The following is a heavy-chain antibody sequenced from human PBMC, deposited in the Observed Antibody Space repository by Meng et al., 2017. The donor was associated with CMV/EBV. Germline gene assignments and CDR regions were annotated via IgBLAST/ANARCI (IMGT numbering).Heavy chain of an antibody. D-gene: IGHD1-1*01. CDR2: ISYDGSNK. CDR3: ARDGTSDAFDI. CDR1: GFTFSSYA. Sequence: GGSLRLSCAASGFTFSSYAMHWVRQAPGKGLEWVAVISYDGSNKYYADSVKGRFTTSRDNSKNTLYLQMNSLRAEDTAVYYCARDGTSDAFDIWGQGTMVTVSS. V-gene: IGHV3-30-3*01. J-gene: IGHJ3*02.